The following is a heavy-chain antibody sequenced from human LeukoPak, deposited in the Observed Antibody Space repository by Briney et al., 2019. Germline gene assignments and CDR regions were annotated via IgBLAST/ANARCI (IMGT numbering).Heavy chain of an antibody. V-gene: IGHV4-61*01. CDR3: ARISMRDYEVAFDI. CDR1: GXSVSSGSYY. D-gene: IGHD4-17*01. Sequence: SETLSLTCTVSGXSVSSGSYYWSWIRQPPGKGLEWINYIYYDGSTKYNPSLESRVTISVDTSKNQFSLKVRHVTAADTAVYYCARISMRDYEVAFDIWGQGTMVTVSS. J-gene: IGHJ3*02. CDR2: IYYDGST.